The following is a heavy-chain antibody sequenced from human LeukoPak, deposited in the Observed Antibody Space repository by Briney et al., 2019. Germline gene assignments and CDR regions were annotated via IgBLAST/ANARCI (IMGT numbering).Heavy chain of an antibody. Sequence: GVSLRLSCAASGFTFSSYGMHWVRQAPGKGLEWVAVIWYDGSNKYYADSVKGRFTISRDNSKNTLYLQMNSLRAEDTAVYYCAGDLVRYDSSVFGMDVWGQGTTVTVSS. CDR2: IWYDGSNK. V-gene: IGHV3-33*01. J-gene: IGHJ6*02. D-gene: IGHD3-22*01. CDR1: GFTFSSYG. CDR3: AGDLVRYDSSVFGMDV.